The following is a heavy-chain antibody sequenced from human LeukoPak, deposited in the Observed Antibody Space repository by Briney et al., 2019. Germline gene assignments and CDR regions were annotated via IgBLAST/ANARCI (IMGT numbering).Heavy chain of an antibody. CDR2: IYYTGTT. J-gene: IGHJ4*02. Sequence: PSETLSLTRSVSGGSISIYYWTWIRQIPGKGLEWIGYIYYTGTTNYNPLFESRATISVDTSKNQFSLKLTSVTAADTAVYFCARGEDFERYYLAYWGQGTLVTVSS. V-gene: IGHV4-59*01. D-gene: IGHD3-9*01. CDR1: GGSISIYY. CDR3: ARGEDFERYYLAY.